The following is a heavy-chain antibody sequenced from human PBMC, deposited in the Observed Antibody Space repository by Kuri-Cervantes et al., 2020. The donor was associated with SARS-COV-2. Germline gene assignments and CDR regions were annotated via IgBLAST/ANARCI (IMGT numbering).Heavy chain of an antibody. Sequence: SSTVSDGYISSSSYYWGWIRQPPGKGLEWIGCIYYSRSTYYNPSLKIRVTISVDTSKDQLPLKLRFVTATDTAEYSCARAHGDYRLFDYWGQGTLVTVSS. V-gene: IGHV4-39*06. D-gene: IGHD4-17*01. J-gene: IGHJ4*02. CDR3: ARAHGDYRLFDY. CDR2: IYYSRST. CDR1: DGYISSSSYY.